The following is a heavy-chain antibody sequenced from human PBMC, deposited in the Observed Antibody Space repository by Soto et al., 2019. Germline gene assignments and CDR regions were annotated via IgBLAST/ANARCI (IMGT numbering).Heavy chain of an antibody. CDR3: ARGRMAIRDFDS. CDR1: GYTFTNYY. J-gene: IGHJ4*02. Sequence: GASVKVSCKASGYTFTNYYIHWVRQAPGQGLEWMGLINPNGGGTIYARTFQGRLTLTSDTSTSTVDLELSSLRSGDTAVYFCARGRMAIRDFDSWGQGTLVTVSS. CDR2: INPNGGGT. V-gene: IGHV1-46*01. D-gene: IGHD2-15*01.